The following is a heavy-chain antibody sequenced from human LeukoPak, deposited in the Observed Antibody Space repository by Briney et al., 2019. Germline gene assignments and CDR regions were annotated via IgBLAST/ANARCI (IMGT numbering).Heavy chain of an antibody. Sequence: GGSLRLSCAASGFTFSSYAMSWVRQAPGKGLEWVSAVSGSGGSTYYADSVKGRFTISRDNAKNSLYLQMNSLRAEDTAVYYCARAEGGYYYDSSGYYSDYWGQGTLVTVSS. V-gene: IGHV3-23*01. CDR1: GFTFSSYA. D-gene: IGHD3-22*01. CDR2: VSGSGGST. J-gene: IGHJ4*02. CDR3: ARAEGGYYYDSSGYYSDY.